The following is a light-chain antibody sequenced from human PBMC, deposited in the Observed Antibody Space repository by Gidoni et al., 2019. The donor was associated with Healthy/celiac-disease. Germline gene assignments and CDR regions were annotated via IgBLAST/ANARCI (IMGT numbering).Light chain of an antibody. CDR2: KAS. CDR1: QSISSW. Sequence: DIQLTQSPSTLSASVGDRVTITCRASQSISSWLAWYQQKPGKAPKLLSYKASSLESGGPSRFSGRGSGTEFTLTISSLQPDDFATYYCQQYNSYSRTFGQGTKVEIK. J-gene: IGKJ1*01. V-gene: IGKV1-5*03. CDR3: QQYNSYSRT.